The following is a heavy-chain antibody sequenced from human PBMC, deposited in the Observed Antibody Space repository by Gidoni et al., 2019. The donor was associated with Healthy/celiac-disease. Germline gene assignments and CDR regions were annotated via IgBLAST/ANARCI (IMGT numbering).Heavy chain of an antibody. CDR3: ARVVVVVAATPLDP. CDR1: GGPISSGGYY. Sequence: QVQLQESGPGLVKPSQTLSLTCTVSGGPISSGGYYWSWIRQHPGKGLEWIGYIYYSGSTYYNPSLKSRVTISVDTSKNQFSLKLSSVTAADTAVYYCARVVVVVAATPLDPWGQGTLVTVSS. V-gene: IGHV4-31*03. J-gene: IGHJ5*02. D-gene: IGHD2-15*01. CDR2: IYYSGST.